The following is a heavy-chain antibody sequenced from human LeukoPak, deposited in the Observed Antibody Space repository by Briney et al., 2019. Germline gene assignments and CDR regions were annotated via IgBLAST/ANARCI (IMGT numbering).Heavy chain of an antibody. D-gene: IGHD3-22*01. CDR2: IYTSGST. Sequence: TASETLSLTCTVSGGSISSGSYYWSWIRQPAGKGLEWIGRIYTSGSTNYNPSLKSRVTISVDTSKNQFSLKLSSVTAADTAVYYCARADSSGPWDYWRQGTLVTVSS. V-gene: IGHV4-61*02. J-gene: IGHJ4*02. CDR3: ARADSSGPWDY. CDR1: GGSISSGSYY.